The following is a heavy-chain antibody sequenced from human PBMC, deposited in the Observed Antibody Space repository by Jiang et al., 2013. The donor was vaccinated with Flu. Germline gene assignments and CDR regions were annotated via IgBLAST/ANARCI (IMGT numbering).Heavy chain of an antibody. CDR1: GFTFSSYA. D-gene: IGHD3-22*01. J-gene: IGHJ6*02. CDR3: AKDQGYYYDSSGYPRYYYYGMDV. CDR2: ISGSGGST. V-gene: IGHV3-23*01. Sequence: RLSCAASGFTFSSYAMSWVRQAPGKGLEWVSDISGSGGSTYYADSVKGRFTISRDNSKNTLYLQMNSLRAEDTAVYYCAKDQGYYYDSSGYPRYYYYGMDVWGQGTTVTVSS.